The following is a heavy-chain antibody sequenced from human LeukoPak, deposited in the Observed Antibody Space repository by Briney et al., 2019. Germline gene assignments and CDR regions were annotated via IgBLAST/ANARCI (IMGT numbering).Heavy chain of an antibody. CDR1: GFTFTDYP. Sequence: PGGSLRLSCATSGFTFTDYPMNWVRQAPGKGLEWVSNIRTTAEGANYAYYADSVKGRVTISRDDAKNTLYLHMNSLRDDDTAVYYCETDIRYAFDYWGQGILVTVSS. V-gene: IGHV3-48*02. D-gene: IGHD3-9*01. J-gene: IGHJ4*02. CDR2: IRTTAEGANYA. CDR3: ETDIRYAFDY.